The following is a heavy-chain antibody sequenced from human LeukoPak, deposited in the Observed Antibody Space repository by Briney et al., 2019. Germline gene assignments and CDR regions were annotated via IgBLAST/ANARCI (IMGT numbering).Heavy chain of an antibody. J-gene: IGHJ4*02. CDR3: AGNSASSYGNQPS. D-gene: IGHD3-10*01. CDR1: GGSISSYN. V-gene: IGHV4-59*08. Sequence: SETLSLTCTVSGGSISSYNWSWIRQPPGKGLEWIGYIYYSGSTNYNPSLKSRVTISVDTSKNQFSLKLSSVTAADTAVYYCAGNSASSYGNQPSWGQGTLVTVSS. CDR2: IYYSGST.